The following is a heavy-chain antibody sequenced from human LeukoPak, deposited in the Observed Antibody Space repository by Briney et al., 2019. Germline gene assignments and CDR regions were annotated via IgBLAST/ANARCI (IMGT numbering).Heavy chain of an antibody. V-gene: IGHV1-24*01. CDR1: GYTLTELS. CDR3: ARGIAAAGTHSFDY. Sequence: GASVKVSCKVSGYTLTELSMHWVRQAPGKGLEWMGGFDPEDGETIYAQKFQGRVTMTTDTSTSTAYMELRSLRSDDTAVYYCARGIAAAGTHSFDYWGQGTLVTVSS. CDR2: FDPEDGET. J-gene: IGHJ4*02. D-gene: IGHD6-13*01.